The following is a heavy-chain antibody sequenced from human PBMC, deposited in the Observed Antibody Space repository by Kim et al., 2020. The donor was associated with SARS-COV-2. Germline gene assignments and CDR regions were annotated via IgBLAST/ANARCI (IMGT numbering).Heavy chain of an antibody. Sequence: SETLSLTCTVSGGSISSSSYYWGWIRQPPGKGLEWIGSIYYSGSTYYNPSLKSRVTISVDTSKNQFSLKLSSVTAADTAVYYCARHARIAARTYFDYWGQGTLVTVSS. V-gene: IGHV4-39*01. CDR1: GGSISSSSYY. J-gene: IGHJ4*02. CDR3: ARHARIAARTYFDY. D-gene: IGHD6-6*01. CDR2: IYYSGST.